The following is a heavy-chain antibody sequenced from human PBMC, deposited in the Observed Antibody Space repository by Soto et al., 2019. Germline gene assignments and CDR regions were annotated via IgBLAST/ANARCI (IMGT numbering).Heavy chain of an antibody. CDR3: AREVQVHTPAFVY. Sequence: QVQLVQSGAEMKKPGSSVKVSCQSSGGTFNTYALNWVRQAPGQGPEWMGDISPMFGAANYAPKVQGRVTITADESTGTSYMKLTSLTSEDTALYVCAREVQVHTPAFVYWGQGTLVTVSS. V-gene: IGHV1-69*19. CDR2: ISPMFGAA. D-gene: IGHD3-10*01. CDR1: GGTFNTYA. J-gene: IGHJ4*02.